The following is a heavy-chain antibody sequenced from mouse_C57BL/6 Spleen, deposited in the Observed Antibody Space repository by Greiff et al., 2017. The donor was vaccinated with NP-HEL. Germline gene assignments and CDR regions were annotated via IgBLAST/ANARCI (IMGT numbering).Heavy chain of an antibody. D-gene: IGHD2-4*01. CDR1: GFSLSTSGMG. J-gene: IGHJ4*01. CDR3: ARSYDYDAGDYAMDY. Sequence: QVTLKESGPGILQSSQTLSLTCSFSGFSLSTSGMGVSWIRQPSGKGLEWLAHIYWDDDKRYNPSLKSRLTISKDTSRNQVFLKITSVDTADTATYYCARSYDYDAGDYAMDYWGQGTSVTVSS. CDR2: IYWDDDK. V-gene: IGHV8-12*01.